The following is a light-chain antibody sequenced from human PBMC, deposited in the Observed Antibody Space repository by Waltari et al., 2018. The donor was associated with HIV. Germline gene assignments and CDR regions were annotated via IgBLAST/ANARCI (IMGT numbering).Light chain of an antibody. V-gene: IGKV4-1*01. Sequence: DIVMTQSPDSLAMSLGEGATINCKSSQSLLYSANNKNYLAWSQQRPGQPPKLLIYWASARESGVPDRFSGSGSGTDFTLTISSLQADDVAVYYCHQYFSAPWTFGQGTKVEIK. J-gene: IGKJ1*01. CDR3: HQYFSAPWT. CDR2: WAS. CDR1: QSLLYSANNKNY.